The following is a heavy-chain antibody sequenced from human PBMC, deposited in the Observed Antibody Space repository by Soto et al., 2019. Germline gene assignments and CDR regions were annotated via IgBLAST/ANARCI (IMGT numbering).Heavy chain of an antibody. D-gene: IGHD3-16*02. CDR3: ARDPLYDYVWGSYRSDYFDY. CDR2: IIPIFGTA. Sequence: QVQLVQSGAEVKKPGSSVKVSCKASGGTFSSYAISWVLQAPGQGLEWMGGIIPIFGTANYAQKFQGRVTITADESTSTAYMELSSLRSEDTAVYYCARDPLYDYVWGSYRSDYFDYWGQGTLVTVSS. V-gene: IGHV1-69*01. CDR1: GGTFSSYA. J-gene: IGHJ4*02.